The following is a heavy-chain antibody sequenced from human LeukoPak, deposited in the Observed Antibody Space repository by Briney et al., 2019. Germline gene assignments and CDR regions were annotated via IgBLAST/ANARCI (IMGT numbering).Heavy chain of an antibody. J-gene: IGHJ4*02. Sequence: SETLSLTCAVYGGSLSDYYWSWIRQSPGKGLEWIGEISHRGRTYYNLSLKSRVTIIDTSKNQFSLRLSSVTATDTAVYFCARQGAYAVRGIIRPGSTPFDYWGQGTLVTVSS. CDR3: ARQGAYAVRGIIRPGSTPFDY. CDR1: GGSLSDYY. D-gene: IGHD3-10*01. V-gene: IGHV4-34*01. CDR2: ISHRGRT.